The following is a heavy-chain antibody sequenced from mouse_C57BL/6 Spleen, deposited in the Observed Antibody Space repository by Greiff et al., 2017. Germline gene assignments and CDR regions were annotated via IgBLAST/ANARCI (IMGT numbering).Heavy chain of an antibody. Sequence: QVQLQQSGAELVRPGTSVKVSCKASGYAFTNYLIEWVKQRPGQGLEWIGVINPGSGGTNYNEKFKGKATLTADKSSSTAYMQLSSLTSEDSAVYFCAREGLGRFPFAYWGQGTLVTVSA. CDR2: INPGSGGT. D-gene: IGHD3-3*01. CDR1: GYAFTNYL. V-gene: IGHV1-54*01. J-gene: IGHJ3*01. CDR3: AREGLGRFPFAY.